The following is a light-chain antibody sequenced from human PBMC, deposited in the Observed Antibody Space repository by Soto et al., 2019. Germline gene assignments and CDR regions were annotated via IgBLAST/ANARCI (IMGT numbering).Light chain of an antibody. J-gene: IGKJ1*01. V-gene: IGKV1-27*01. CDR1: QGISNY. CDR3: QKYNSAPWT. Sequence: DIQMTQSPSSLSASVGDRVTITCRASQGISNYLAWYQQKPGKVPKLLIYAASTLQSGVPSRFSGSGSGTDLTLTISSQQPEDVATYYFQKYNSAPWTFGHGPKVEIK. CDR2: AAS.